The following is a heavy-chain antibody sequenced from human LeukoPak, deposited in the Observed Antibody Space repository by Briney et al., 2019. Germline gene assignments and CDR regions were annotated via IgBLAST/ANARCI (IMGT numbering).Heavy chain of an antibody. J-gene: IGHJ4*02. Sequence: QPGRSLRLSCAASGFTFDDYAMHWVRQAPGKGLEWVSGISWNSGSIGYADSVKGRFTISRDNAKNSLYLQMNSLRAEDMALYYCAKDLYTTTTPGGLFDYWGQGTLVTVSS. CDR1: GFTFDDYA. V-gene: IGHV3-9*03. CDR2: ISWNSGSI. D-gene: IGHD3-10*01. CDR3: AKDLYTTTTPGGLFDY.